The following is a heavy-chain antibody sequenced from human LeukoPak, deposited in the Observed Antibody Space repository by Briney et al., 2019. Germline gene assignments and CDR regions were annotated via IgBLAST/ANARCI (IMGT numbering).Heavy chain of an antibody. V-gene: IGHV3-21*04. Sequence: GGSLRLSCAASGFTFSSYSMNWVRQAPGKGLEWVSSISSSSSYIYYADSVKGRFTISRDNAKNSLYLQMNSLRAEDTAVYYCARDLGYGDYGFHYFDYWGQGTLVTVSS. J-gene: IGHJ4*02. CDR2: ISSSSSYI. CDR1: GFTFSSYS. D-gene: IGHD4-17*01. CDR3: ARDLGYGDYGFHYFDY.